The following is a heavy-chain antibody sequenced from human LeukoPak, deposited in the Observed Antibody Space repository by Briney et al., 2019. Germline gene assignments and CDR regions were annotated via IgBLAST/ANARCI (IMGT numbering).Heavy chain of an antibody. Sequence: GGSLRLSCAASGFTVSSNYMSWVRQAPGKGLEWVSVIYSGGSTYYADSVKGRFTISRDNSKNTLYLQMNSLRAEDTAVYYCAKDSGSYSDAFDIWGQGTMVTVSS. D-gene: IGHD1-26*01. CDR3: AKDSGSYSDAFDI. CDR1: GFTVSSNY. CDR2: IYSGGST. J-gene: IGHJ3*02. V-gene: IGHV3-53*01.